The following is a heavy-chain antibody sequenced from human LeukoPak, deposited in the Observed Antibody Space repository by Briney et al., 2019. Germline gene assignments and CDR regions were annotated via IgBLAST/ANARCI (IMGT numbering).Heavy chain of an antibody. CDR1: GFTFSGSA. V-gene: IGHV3-73*01. J-gene: IGHJ4*02. Sequence: GGSLRLSCAASGFTFSGSAMHWVRQASGKGLEWVGRIRSKANSYATAYAASVKGRFTISRDDSKNTAYLQMNSLKTEDTAVYYCTRYYYDSSGYYYLFDYWGQGTLSPSPQ. CDR2: IRSKANSYAT. CDR3: TRYYYDSSGYYYLFDY. D-gene: IGHD3-22*01.